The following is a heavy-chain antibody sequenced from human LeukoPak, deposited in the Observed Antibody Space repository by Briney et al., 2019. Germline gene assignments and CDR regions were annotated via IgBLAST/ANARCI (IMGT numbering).Heavy chain of an antibody. J-gene: IGHJ4*02. Sequence: PGGSLRLSCAASGFTVSSKHMSWVRRAPGKGLEWVSVIYSGGATYYADSVKGRFTVSRDNSKNTVYLQMNSLRAEDTAIYYCARERDSSGYILAYWGQGTLVTVSS. CDR2: IYSGGAT. D-gene: IGHD3-22*01. CDR1: GFTVSSKH. V-gene: IGHV3-53*01. CDR3: ARERDSSGYILAY.